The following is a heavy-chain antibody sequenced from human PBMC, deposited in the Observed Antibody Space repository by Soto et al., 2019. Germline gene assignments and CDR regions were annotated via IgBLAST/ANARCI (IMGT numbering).Heavy chain of an antibody. CDR3: ARSRDHYLEWLLPKGDWFDP. V-gene: IGHV4-59*01. J-gene: IGHJ5*02. D-gene: IGHD3-3*01. CDR2: IYYSGST. CDR1: GGSISSYY. Sequence: QVQLQESGPGLVKPSETLSLTCTVSGGSISSYYWSWIRQPPGKGLEWIGYIYYSGSTNYNPSLKSRVTISVDTSKNQFSLKLSSVTAADTAVYYCARSRDHYLEWLLPKGDWFDPWGQGTLVTVSS.